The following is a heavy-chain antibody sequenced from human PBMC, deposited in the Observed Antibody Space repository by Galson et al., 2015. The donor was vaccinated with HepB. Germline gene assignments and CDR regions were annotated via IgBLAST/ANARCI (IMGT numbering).Heavy chain of an antibody. V-gene: IGHV3-23*01. D-gene: IGHD3-10*01. CDR2: FSGTGDNR. Sequence: SLRLSCAASGFTFSYHAMSWVRQALGKGLEWVSTFSGTGDNRFYADSVKGRFTISRDNSRSTVSLQMNGLRVEDTAIYYCAKSIVPSRSYDMSFDSWGQGTLVTVSP. CDR1: GFTFSYHA. J-gene: IGHJ4*02. CDR3: AKSIVPSRSYDMSFDS.